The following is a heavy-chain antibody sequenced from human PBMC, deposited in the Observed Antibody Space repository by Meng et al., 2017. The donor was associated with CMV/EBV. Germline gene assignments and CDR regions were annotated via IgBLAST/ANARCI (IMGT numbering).Heavy chain of an antibody. V-gene: IGHV3-30-3*01. CDR3: VRGWQQLAFDY. CDR2: ISYDGSNK. D-gene: IGHD6-13*01. Sequence: SCTASGFTFSSYAMHWVRQAPGKGLEWVAVISYDGSNKYYADSVKGRFTISRDNSKHTLYLQMNSLRAEDTALYYCVRGWQQLAFDYWGQGTLVTVSS. J-gene: IGHJ4*02. CDR1: GFTFSSYA.